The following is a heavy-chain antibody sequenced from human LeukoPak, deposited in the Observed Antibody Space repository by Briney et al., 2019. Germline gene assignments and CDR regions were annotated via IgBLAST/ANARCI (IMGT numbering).Heavy chain of an antibody. CDR2: TDGSST. D-gene: IGHD6-13*01. CDR1: GFTFSSYW. Sequence: GGSLRLSCAASGFTFSSYWMHWVRQAPGKGLVWVSRTDGSSTSYADSVKGRFTISRDNAKNTLYLQMNSLRAEDTAVYYRARGQQLVDWGQGTLVTVSS. J-gene: IGHJ4*02. CDR3: ARGQQLVD. V-gene: IGHV3-74*01.